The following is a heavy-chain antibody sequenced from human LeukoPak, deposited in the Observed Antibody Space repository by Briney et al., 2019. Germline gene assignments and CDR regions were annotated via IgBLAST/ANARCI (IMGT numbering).Heavy chain of an antibody. CDR1: GGSFSGYY. CDR2: INHSGST. Sequence: SETLSLTCAVYGGSFSGYYWSWIRQPPGKGLEWIGEINHSGSTNYNPSLKSRVTISVDTSKNQFSLKLSSETAADTAVYYCARGRAAGTGFDYWGQGTLVTVSS. CDR3: ARGRAAGTGFDY. V-gene: IGHV4-34*01. D-gene: IGHD6-13*01. J-gene: IGHJ4*02.